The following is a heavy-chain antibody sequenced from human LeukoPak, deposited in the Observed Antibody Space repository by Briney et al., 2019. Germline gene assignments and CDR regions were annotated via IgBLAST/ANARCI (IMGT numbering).Heavy chain of an antibody. CDR3: AAPSMVREGTIACAFDI. CDR2: IYYSGST. V-gene: IGHV4-39*01. D-gene: IGHD3-10*01. J-gene: IGHJ3*02. CDR1: GGSISSSSYY. Sequence: PSETLSLTCTVSGGSISSSSYYWGWIRQPPGKGLEWIGSIYYSGSTYYNPSLKSRVTISVDTSKNQFSLKLSSVTAADTAVYYCAAPSMVREGTIACAFDIWGQGTMVTVSS.